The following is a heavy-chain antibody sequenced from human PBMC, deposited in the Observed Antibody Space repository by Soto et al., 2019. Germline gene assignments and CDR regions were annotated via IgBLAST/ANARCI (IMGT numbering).Heavy chain of an antibody. CDR2: ISSSGGST. CDR1: GFTFGRYA. V-gene: IGHV3-23*01. J-gene: IGHJ4*02. CDR3: AKDVVIRYFDWFDY. Sequence: EVKLLESGGGLVQSGGSLRLSCAGSGFTFGRYALSWVRQAPGKGLEWVSTISSSGGSTWYADSVKGGFTISRDNSGSTVYLQMNSLRAEDTAVYYCAKDVVIRYFDWFDYWGQGTLVTVSS. D-gene: IGHD3-9*01.